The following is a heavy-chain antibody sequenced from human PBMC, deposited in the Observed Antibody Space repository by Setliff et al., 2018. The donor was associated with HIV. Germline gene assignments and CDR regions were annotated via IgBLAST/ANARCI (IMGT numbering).Heavy chain of an antibody. V-gene: IGHV4-61*09. CDR2: IYTNGYT. CDR1: GVSISSGSYY. CDR3: ARAPPGIQNDAFDV. J-gene: IGHJ3*01. Sequence: SETLSLTCAVSGVSISSGSYYWTWIRQPAGKGPEWIGHIYTNGYTNYNPSLKSRVTISVDTSKNQFSLRLTSVTAADTAVYYCARAPPGIQNDAFDVWGQGTMVTVSS.